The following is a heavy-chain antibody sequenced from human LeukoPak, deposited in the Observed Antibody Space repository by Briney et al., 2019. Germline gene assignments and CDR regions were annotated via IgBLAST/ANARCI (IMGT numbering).Heavy chain of an antibody. D-gene: IGHD6-19*01. Sequence: SETLSLTCSVSGYSVSSGYYFDWIRQPPGKGLEWIGSTYHTGSTFYNPSLKSRVTISVDTSKNQFSLRLSSVTAADTAVYYCARGKQWLLRNDGQPNWFDPWGQGTLVTVSS. CDR1: GYSVSSGYY. CDR3: ARGKQWLLRNDGQPNWFDP. V-gene: IGHV4-38-2*02. CDR2: TYHTGST. J-gene: IGHJ5*02.